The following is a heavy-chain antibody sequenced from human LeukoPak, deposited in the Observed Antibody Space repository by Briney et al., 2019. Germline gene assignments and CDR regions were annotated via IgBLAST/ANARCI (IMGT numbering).Heavy chain of an antibody. D-gene: IGHD3-22*01. Sequence: GRSLRLSCAASGFTFSSYAMHWVRQAPGKGLEWVAVISYDGSNKYYADSVKGRFTISRDNSKNTLYLQMSSLRAEDTAVYYCARAGITMIVVVITLDYWGQGTLVTVSS. CDR3: ARAGITMIVVVITLDY. J-gene: IGHJ4*02. V-gene: IGHV3-30-3*01. CDR1: GFTFSSYA. CDR2: ISYDGSNK.